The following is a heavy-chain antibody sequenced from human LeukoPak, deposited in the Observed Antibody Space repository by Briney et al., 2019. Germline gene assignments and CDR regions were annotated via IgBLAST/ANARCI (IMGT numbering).Heavy chain of an antibody. J-gene: IGHJ4*02. D-gene: IGHD3-16*02. CDR3: AKEWVITFGGVIVVSQFDY. Sequence: TGGTLRLSCAASGFTFSSYGMSWVRQAPGKGLEWVSAISGSGGSTYYADSVKGRFTISRDNSKNTLYLQMNSLRAEDTAVYYCAKEWVITFGGVIVVSQFDYWGQGTLVTVSS. CDR1: GFTFSSYG. V-gene: IGHV3-23*01. CDR2: ISGSGGST.